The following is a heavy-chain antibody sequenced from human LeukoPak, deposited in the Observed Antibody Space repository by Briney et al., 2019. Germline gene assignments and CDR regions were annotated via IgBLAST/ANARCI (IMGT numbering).Heavy chain of an antibody. D-gene: IGHD2-15*01. V-gene: IGHV4-39*01. Sequence: SETLSLTCTFSGVSISSDGYYWGWVRQPPGKGLEWIGTIYYSGTYYNPPLKSRVTVSVDTSKNQFSLKLSSVTAADTAMYYCARIGGSRVFGDYWGQGILVTVSS. J-gene: IGHJ4*02. CDR1: GVSISSDGYY. CDR3: ARIGGSRVFGDY. CDR2: IYYSGT.